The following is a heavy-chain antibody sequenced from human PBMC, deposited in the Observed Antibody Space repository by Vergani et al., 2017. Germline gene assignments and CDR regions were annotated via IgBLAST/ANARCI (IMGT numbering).Heavy chain of an antibody. D-gene: IGHD6-19*01. V-gene: IGHV1-69*02. CDR3: ARVSPGDNSGWEPFDY. CDR1: GDIFNNYT. CDR2: IIPIIRLA. J-gene: IGHJ4*02. Sequence: QVHLEQSGTEVKKPGSSVKVPCKVCGDIFNNYTVTWVRQAPGQGLEWMGRIIPIIRLATSAQKFQDRVKITGDTSTNTVYMEMNNLRSEDTAVYYCARVSPGDNSGWEPFDYWGQGTLVTVSS.